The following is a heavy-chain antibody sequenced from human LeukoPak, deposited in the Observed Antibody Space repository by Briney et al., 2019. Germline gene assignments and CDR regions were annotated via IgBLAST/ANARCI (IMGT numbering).Heavy chain of an antibody. D-gene: IGHD6-6*01. J-gene: IGHJ6*03. CDR1: GGSISSYY. Sequence: SETLSLTCTVSGGSISSYYWSWIRQPAGKGLEWIGRIYTSGSTNYNPSLKSRVTMSVDTSKNQLSLKLSSVTAADTAVYYCARGGSSSAYYYYYMDVWGKGTTVTVSS. V-gene: IGHV4-4*07. CDR3: ARGGSSSAYYYYYMDV. CDR2: IYTSGST.